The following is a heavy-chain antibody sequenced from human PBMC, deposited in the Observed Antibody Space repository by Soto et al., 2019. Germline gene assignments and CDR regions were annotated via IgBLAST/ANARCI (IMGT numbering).Heavy chain of an antibody. CDR1: GFTFSSYA. Sequence: LRLSFAASGFTFSSYAMSWVRHAPGKGLEWVSAISGSGGSTYYADSVKGRFTISRDNSKNTLYMKMNSLRADDTAVYYCAKDLYYYYSTGVCDIWGQGTMVTVSS. J-gene: IGHJ3*02. CDR3: AKDLYYYYSTGVCDI. D-gene: IGHD3-22*01. V-gene: IGHV3-23*01. CDR2: ISGSGGST.